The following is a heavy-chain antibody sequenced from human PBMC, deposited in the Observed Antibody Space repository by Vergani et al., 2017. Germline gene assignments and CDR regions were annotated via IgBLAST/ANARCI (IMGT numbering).Heavy chain of an antibody. CDR1: GLNFDDYD. V-gene: IGHV3-9*01. CDR2: ISWNSGSI. CDR3: ARDLRAAAGTRWFDP. J-gene: IGHJ5*02. Sequence: EEERGEKGGGLVKKGRERRKDCAAYGLNFDDYDMHWVRQAEGKGLEWVSGISWNSGSIGYADSVKGRFTISRDNAKNSLYLQMNSLRAEDTAVYYCARDLRAAAGTRWFDPWGQGTLVTVSS. D-gene: IGHD6-13*01.